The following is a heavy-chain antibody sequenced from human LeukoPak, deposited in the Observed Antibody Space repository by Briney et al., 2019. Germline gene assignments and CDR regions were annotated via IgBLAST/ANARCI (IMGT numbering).Heavy chain of an antibody. V-gene: IGHV1-18*01. J-gene: IGHJ4*02. Sequence: ASVRVSCKSSGYTFTNYGISWVRQAPGQGLEWMGWISAYNGNTNYAQKLQGRVTMTTDTSTSTAYMELRGLRSDDTAVYYCAREVFDVVVPAAIDYWGQGTLVTVSS. CDR3: AREVFDVVVPAAIDY. CDR1: GYTFTNYG. D-gene: IGHD2-2*01. CDR2: ISAYNGNT.